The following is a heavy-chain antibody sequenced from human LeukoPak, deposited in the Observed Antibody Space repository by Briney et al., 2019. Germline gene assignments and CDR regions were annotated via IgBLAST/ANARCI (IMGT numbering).Heavy chain of an antibody. CDR2: ISYDGSNK. Sequence: GGSLRLSCAASGFTFSSYAMHWVRQAPGKGLEWVAVISYDGSNKYYADSVKGRFTISRDNSKNTLYLQMNNLRVEDTAVYYCARAGSHWHYVYWGQGTVVTVSS. J-gene: IGHJ4*02. CDR1: GFTFSSYA. D-gene: IGHD3-10*01. V-gene: IGHV3-30*04. CDR3: ARAGSHWHYVY.